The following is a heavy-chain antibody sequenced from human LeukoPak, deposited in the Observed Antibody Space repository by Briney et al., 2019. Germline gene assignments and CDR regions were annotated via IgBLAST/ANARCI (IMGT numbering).Heavy chain of an antibody. Sequence: PGGSLRLSCAASGFTFSRSGMHWVRQAPGKGLEWVAVISYDGSNKYYADSVKGRFTISRDNSKNTLYLQMNSLRAEDTAVYYCAKGWDMAAADCYFDFWGQGTLVTVSS. CDR2: ISYDGSNK. CDR3: AKGWDMAAADCYFDF. V-gene: IGHV3-30*18. J-gene: IGHJ4*02. CDR1: GFTFSRSG. D-gene: IGHD6-13*01.